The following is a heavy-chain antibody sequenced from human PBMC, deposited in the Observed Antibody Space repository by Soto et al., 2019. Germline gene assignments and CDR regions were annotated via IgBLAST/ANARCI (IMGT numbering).Heavy chain of an antibody. V-gene: IGHV4-30-4*01. J-gene: IGHJ6*02. CDR1: GGSISSGDYY. CDR3: ARDQPYYDFWGGYYQSPYYYGMDV. D-gene: IGHD3-3*01. Sequence: LSETLSLTCTVSGGSISSGDYYWSWIRQPPGKGLEWIGYIYYSGSTYYSPSLKSRVTISVDTSKNQFSLKLSSVTAADTAVYYCARDQPYYDFWGGYYQSPYYYGMDVWGQGTTVTVSS. CDR2: IYYSGST.